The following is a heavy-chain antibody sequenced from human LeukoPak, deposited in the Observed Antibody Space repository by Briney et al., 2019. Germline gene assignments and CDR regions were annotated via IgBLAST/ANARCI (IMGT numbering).Heavy chain of an antibody. V-gene: IGHV3-21*01. CDR1: GFTFSSYS. CDR2: ISSSSSYI. J-gene: IGHJ6*03. Sequence: GGSLRLSCAASGFTFSSYSMNWVRQAPGKGLEWVSSISSSSSYIYYADSAKGRFTISRDNAKNSLYLQMNSLRAEDTAVYYCAREAHYYYYYMDVWGKGTTVTVSS. CDR3: AREAHYYYYYMDV.